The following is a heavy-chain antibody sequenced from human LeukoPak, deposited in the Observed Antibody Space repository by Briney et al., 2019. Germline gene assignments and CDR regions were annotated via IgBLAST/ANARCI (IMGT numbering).Heavy chain of an antibody. Sequence: GGSLRLSCAASGFIFSTYGMHWVRQAPGKGPEWVAVIWYDGSDKYYADSVKGRFTISRDNSKNTLFLQKNNLRAEDTAVYYCARRLPYYGMDVWGQGTTVTVSS. CDR1: GFIFSTYG. D-gene: IGHD5-18*01. CDR2: IWYDGSDK. V-gene: IGHV3-33*01. CDR3: ARRLPYYGMDV. J-gene: IGHJ6*02.